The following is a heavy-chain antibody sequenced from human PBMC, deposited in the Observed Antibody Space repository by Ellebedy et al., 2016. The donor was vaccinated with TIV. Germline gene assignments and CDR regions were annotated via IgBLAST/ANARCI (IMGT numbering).Heavy chain of an antibody. D-gene: IGHD3-22*01. J-gene: IGHJ6*02. V-gene: IGHV1-18*01. CDR1: GYTFTTYG. Sequence: AASVKVSCKASGYTFTTYGISWVRQAPGQGLEWMGWISTYNENTHHAQKVQGRVNMTTDTSTSTAYMELRSLRSDDTAVYYCARDLYTFYSDSSGYQRYYYGMDVWGQGTAVTVSS. CDR3: ARDLYTFYSDSSGYQRYYYGMDV. CDR2: ISTYNENT.